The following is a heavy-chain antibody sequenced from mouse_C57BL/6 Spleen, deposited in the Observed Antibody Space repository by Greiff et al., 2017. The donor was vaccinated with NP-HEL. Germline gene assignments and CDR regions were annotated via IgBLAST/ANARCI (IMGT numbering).Heavy chain of an antibody. D-gene: IGHD2-4*01. CDR3: ARSPYDYDVNYFDY. J-gene: IGHJ2*01. CDR1: GYTFTSYW. CDR2: IDPSDSET. Sequence: QVHVKQSGAELVRPGSSVKLSCKASGYTFTSYWMHWVKQRPIQGLEWIGNIDPSDSETHYNQKFKDKATLTVDKSSSTAYMQLSSLTSEDSAVYYCARSPYDYDVNYFDYWGQGTTLTVSS. V-gene: IGHV1-52*01.